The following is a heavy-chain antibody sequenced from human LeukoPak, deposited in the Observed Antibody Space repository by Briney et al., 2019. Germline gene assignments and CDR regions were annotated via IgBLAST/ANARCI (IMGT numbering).Heavy chain of an antibody. CDR3: ARAIYDSSGFYQDYAFDI. J-gene: IGHJ3*02. Sequence: PSGTLSLTCAVSGGSISSSNWWSWVRQPPGKGLEWIGEIYHSGSTNYNPSLKSRVTISGDTSKNQFSLKLNSVTAADTAVYYCARAIYDSSGFYQDYAFDIWGQGTMVTVSS. CDR1: GGSISSSNW. D-gene: IGHD3-22*01. CDR2: IYHSGST. V-gene: IGHV4-4*02.